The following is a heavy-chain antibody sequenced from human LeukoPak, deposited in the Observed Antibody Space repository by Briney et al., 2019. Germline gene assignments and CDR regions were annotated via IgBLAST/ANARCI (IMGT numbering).Heavy chain of an antibody. CDR1: GFTVSSNY. J-gene: IGHJ5*02. Sequence: PGGSLRLSCAASGFTVSSNYMSWVRQAPGKGLEWVSVIYSGGSTYYADSVKGRFTISRDNSKNTLYLQMNSLRAEDTAVYYCAKTSGYRRFDPWGQGTLVTVSS. CDR3: AKTSGYRRFDP. CDR2: IYSGGST. V-gene: IGHV3-66*01. D-gene: IGHD5-12*01.